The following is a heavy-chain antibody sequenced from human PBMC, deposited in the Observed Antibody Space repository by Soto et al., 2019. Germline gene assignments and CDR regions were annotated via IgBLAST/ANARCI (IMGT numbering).Heavy chain of an antibody. CDR1: GVAFNNYA. CDR2: ISGSGGST. D-gene: IGHD2-2*02. V-gene: IGHV3-23*01. CDR3: AKEGPYINSWSSAGYLQH. J-gene: IGHJ1*01. Sequence: GGPLRLSCTASGVAFNNYAMNWVRQAPGKGLEWVSHISGSGGSTDYAESVKGRFSISKDSVNNTLYLHMSSLRAEDTALYFCAKEGPYINSWSSAGYLQHWGLGTQVTVSS.